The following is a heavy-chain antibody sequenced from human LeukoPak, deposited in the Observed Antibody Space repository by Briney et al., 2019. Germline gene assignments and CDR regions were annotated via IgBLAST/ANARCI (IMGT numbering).Heavy chain of an antibody. Sequence: PGGSLRLSCAASGFTFSSYSMNWVRQAPGKGLEWVSVIYSGGSTYYADSVKGRFTISRDNSKNTLYLQMNSLRAEDTAVYYCARDDYGDYWGQGTLVTVSS. CDR2: IYSGGST. V-gene: IGHV3-53*01. J-gene: IGHJ4*02. CDR3: ARDDYGDY. CDR1: GFTFSSYS.